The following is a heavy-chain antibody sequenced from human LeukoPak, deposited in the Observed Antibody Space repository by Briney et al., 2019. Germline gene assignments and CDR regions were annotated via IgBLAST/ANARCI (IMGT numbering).Heavy chain of an antibody. V-gene: IGHV3-21*01. D-gene: IGHD1-26*01. CDR1: GFTFSSYG. J-gene: IGHJ6*03. CDR3: ARDPYSGSYGDYYYYYMYV. Sequence: GGTLRLSCAASGFTFSSYGMSWVRQAPGKGLEWVSSITTSSTYIYYADSVKGRFTISRDNAKNSLYLQMNSLRAEDTAVYYCARDPYSGSYGDYYYYYMYVWGKGTTVTISS. CDR2: ITTSSTYI.